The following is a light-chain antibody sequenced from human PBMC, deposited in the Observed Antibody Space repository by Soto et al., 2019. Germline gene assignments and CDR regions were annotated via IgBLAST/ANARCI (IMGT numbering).Light chain of an antibody. V-gene: IGKV3-20*01. Sequence: EIVVTQSPGTLSLSPGERATLSCRASQSVSNPYLPWYQQKPGQAPPLLSYRASNSATGSPDRFSGSESETDFTPPTTRLEPVDFAVYYCQHYGISGTVGQGTNV. J-gene: IGKJ1*01. CDR2: RAS. CDR1: QSVSNPY. CDR3: QHYGISGT.